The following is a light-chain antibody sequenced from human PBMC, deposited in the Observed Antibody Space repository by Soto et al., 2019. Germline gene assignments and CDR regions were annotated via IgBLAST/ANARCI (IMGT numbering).Light chain of an antibody. CDR2: STN. V-gene: IGLV7-43*01. Sequence: QAVVTQEPSLTVSPGGTVTLTCASSTGAVSSGHYPNWFQQNPGQAPRPLIYSTNKKHSWTPARFSGSLLGGRAALTLSGVQPGDEADYYCLLYYGGAWVFGGGTKLTVL. CDR3: LLYYGGAWV. J-gene: IGLJ3*02. CDR1: TGAVSSGHY.